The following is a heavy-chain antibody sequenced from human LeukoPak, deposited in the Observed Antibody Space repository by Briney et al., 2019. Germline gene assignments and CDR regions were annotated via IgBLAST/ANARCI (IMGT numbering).Heavy chain of an antibody. CDR1: GGSFSIHH. Sequence: SETLSLTCTDSGGSFSIHHWSWIQQPAGKGLEWIGRIYTSGSTNYNPSLKSRVTMSVDTSKNQFPLNLNSVTAADTAVYYCARGPTTVTRAFDYWGQGTLVNVSS. CDR2: IYTSGST. J-gene: IGHJ4*02. V-gene: IGHV4-4*07. D-gene: IGHD4-17*01. CDR3: ARGPTTVTRAFDY.